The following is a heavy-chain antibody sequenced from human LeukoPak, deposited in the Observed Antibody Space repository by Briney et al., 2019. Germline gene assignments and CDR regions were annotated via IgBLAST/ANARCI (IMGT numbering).Heavy chain of an antibody. CDR1: GFTFSRHG. J-gene: IGHJ4*02. CDR2: LYYDGSNK. V-gene: IGHV3-30*12. D-gene: IGHD3-3*01. Sequence: GGSLRLSCAASGFTFSRHGMHWVRQAPGKGLEWVASLYYDGSNKNYADSVKGRFTISRDNSKNTLYLQMNSLRAEDTAVYYCARLREIPVFGVVTKSTSYFDYWGQGTLVTVSS. CDR3: ARLREIPVFGVVTKSTSYFDY.